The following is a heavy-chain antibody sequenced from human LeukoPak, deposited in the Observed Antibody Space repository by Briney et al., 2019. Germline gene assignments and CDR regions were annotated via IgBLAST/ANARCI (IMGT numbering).Heavy chain of an antibody. D-gene: IGHD4-17*01. CDR1: GGSISSYY. J-gene: IGHJ3*02. CDR2: IYTSGIT. CDR3: ARVRVAMTTVTMGPAGAFDI. Sequence: SETLSLTCTVSGGSISSYYWSWVRQPAGKGLEWIGRIYTSGITNYNPTPKSRVTMSVDTSKNQFSLKLSSVTATDTAVYYCARVRVAMTTVTMGPAGAFDIGGQGTMVTVSS. V-gene: IGHV4-4*07.